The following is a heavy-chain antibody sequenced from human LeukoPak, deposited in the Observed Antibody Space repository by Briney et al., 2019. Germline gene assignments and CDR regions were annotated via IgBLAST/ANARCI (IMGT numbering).Heavy chain of an antibody. D-gene: IGHD2/OR15-2a*01. J-gene: IGHJ5*02. CDR2: VYHTGST. CDR3: AREGNSLNWFDP. CDR1: GYSISSGYY. V-gene: IGHV4-38-2*02. Sequence: SETLSLTCAVSGYSISSGYYWAWMRQPPGKGLECIGSVYHTGSTHYNTSLKSRVTVSVDTSKNQFSLKLTYVTAADTAVYYCAREGNSLNWFDPWGQGTLVTASS.